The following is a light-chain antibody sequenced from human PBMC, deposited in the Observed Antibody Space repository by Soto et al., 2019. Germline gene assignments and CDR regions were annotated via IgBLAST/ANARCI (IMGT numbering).Light chain of an antibody. Sequence: QSALTQPASVSGSPGQSITISCTGTSSDVGGYNYVSWYQQHPGKAPKLMIYDVSNRPSGVSNRFSGSKSRNTASLTTSGLQAEDEADYYCSSYTRSSTLHVVFGGGTKLTVL. CDR1: SSDVGGYNY. CDR3: SSYTRSSTLHVV. CDR2: DVS. V-gene: IGLV2-14*01. J-gene: IGLJ2*01.